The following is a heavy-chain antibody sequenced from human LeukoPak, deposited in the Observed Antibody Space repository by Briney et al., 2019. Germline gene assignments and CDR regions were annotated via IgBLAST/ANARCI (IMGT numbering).Heavy chain of an antibody. J-gene: IGHJ3*02. CDR2: IYSGGST. D-gene: IGHD6-13*01. V-gene: IGHV3-66*01. CDR3: ARGHSSSWYPRDAFDI. Sequence: PGGSLRLSCAASGFTFSSYAMHWVRQAPGKGLEWVSVIYSGGSTYYADSVKGRFTISRDNSKNTLYLQMNSLRAEDTAVYYCARGHSSSWYPRDAFDIWGQGTMVTVSS. CDR1: GFTFSSYA.